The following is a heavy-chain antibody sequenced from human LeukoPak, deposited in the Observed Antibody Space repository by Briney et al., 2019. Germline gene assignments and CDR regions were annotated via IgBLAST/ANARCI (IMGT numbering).Heavy chain of an antibody. CDR3: ARVAWDGSGSRDFDY. D-gene: IGHD3-10*01. CDR1: GFTFSSYS. J-gene: IGHJ4*02. CDR2: ISSSSSYI. Sequence: GGSLRLSCAASGFTFSSYSMNWVRQAPGKGLEWVSSISSSSSYIYYADSVKGRFTISRDNAKNSLYLQMNSLRAEDTAVYYCARVAWDGSGSRDFDYWGQGTLVTVSS. V-gene: IGHV3-21*01.